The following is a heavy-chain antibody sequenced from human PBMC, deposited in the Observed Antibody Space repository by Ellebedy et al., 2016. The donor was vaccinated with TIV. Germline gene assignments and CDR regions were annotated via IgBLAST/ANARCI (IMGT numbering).Heavy chain of an antibody. CDR1: GLTFSSHA. V-gene: IGHV3-23*01. D-gene: IGHD3-3*01. J-gene: IGHJ3*01. Sequence: GESLKISCAASGLTFSSHAMSWVRQAPGKGLEWVSSITESGGNTYYADSVKGRFTISRDNSKDTLFLQMNSLKTEDTAVYYCTTRDLWSPDAFDVWGQGTIVTVSS. CDR3: TTRDLWSPDAFDV. CDR2: ITESGGNT.